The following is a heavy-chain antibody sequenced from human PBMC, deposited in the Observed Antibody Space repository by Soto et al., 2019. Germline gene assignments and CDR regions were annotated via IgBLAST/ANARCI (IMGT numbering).Heavy chain of an antibody. J-gene: IGHJ3*02. CDR1: GYTFTSYG. Sequence: ASVKVSCKASGYTFTSYGISWVRQAPGQGLEWMGWISAYNGNTNYAQKLQGRVTMTTDTSTSTAYMELRSLRSDDTAVYYCATYIVVVPAAIVDHDAFEIWGQGTMVTVSS. CDR3: ATYIVVVPAAIVDHDAFEI. CDR2: ISAYNGNT. D-gene: IGHD2-2*02. V-gene: IGHV1-18*04.